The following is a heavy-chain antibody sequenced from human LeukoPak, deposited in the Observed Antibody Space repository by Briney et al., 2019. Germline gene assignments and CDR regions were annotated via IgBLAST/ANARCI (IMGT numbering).Heavy chain of an antibody. CDR2: FDPEDGET. J-gene: IGHJ4*02. CDR1: GYTLTELS. CDR3: ATASPFLEWLSVFDY. Sequence: ASVKVSCKVSGYTLTELSMHWVRQAPGKGLEWMGGFDPEDGETIYAQKFQGRVTMTEDTSTDTAYMELCSLRSEDTAVYYCATASPFLEWLSVFDYWGQGTLVTVSS. V-gene: IGHV1-24*01. D-gene: IGHD3-3*02.